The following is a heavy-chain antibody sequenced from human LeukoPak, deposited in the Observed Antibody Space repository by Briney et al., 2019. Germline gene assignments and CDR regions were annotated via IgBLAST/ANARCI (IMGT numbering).Heavy chain of an antibody. D-gene: IGHD4-17*01. CDR2: IYYSGST. V-gene: IGHV4-59*12. J-gene: IGHJ4*02. CDR1: GGSISSYY. Sequence: SETLSLTCTVSGGSISSYYWNWIRQPPGKGLEWIGYIYYSGSTNYNPSLKSRVTISVHSSKDQFSLQLSSVTAADTAVYYCARDQGGDYGGKFDYWGQETLVTVSS. CDR3: ARDQGGDYGGKFDY.